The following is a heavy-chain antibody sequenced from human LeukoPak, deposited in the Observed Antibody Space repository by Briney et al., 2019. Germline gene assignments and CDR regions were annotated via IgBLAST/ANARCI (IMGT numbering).Heavy chain of an antibody. CDR1: GFTFSSYA. Sequence: PGGSLRLSCAASGFTFSSYAMHWVRQAPGKGLEWVAVISYDGSNKYYADSVKGRFTISRDNSKNTLYLQMNSLRAEDTAVYYCARDSCGGDCRYGTREVGLFVYWGQGTLVTVSS. V-gene: IGHV3-30-3*01. D-gene: IGHD2-21*01. CDR3: ARDSCGGDCRYGTREVGLFVY. CDR2: ISYDGSNK. J-gene: IGHJ4*02.